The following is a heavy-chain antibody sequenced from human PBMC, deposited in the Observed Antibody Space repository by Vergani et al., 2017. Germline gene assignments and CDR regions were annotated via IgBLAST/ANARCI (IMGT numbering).Heavy chain of an antibody. CDR3: ASETGGRFDP. Sequence: QLQLQEPGPGLVKPSETLSLTCTVSAGSISSSSYYWGWIRQPPGKGLEWIGSIHYSGSTYDNPSLKIRVTISVDTSKNQFSLKLSSVTAADTAVYYCASETGGRFDPWGQGTLVTVSS. V-gene: IGHV4-39*07. CDR1: AGSISSSSYY. D-gene: IGHD2-15*01. J-gene: IGHJ5*02. CDR2: IHYSGST.